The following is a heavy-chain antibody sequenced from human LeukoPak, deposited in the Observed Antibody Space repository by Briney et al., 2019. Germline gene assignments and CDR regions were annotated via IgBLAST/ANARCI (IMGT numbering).Heavy chain of an antibody. CDR3: ARGNGGSGSYERVAWQSWSYYFDY. Sequence: PSETLSLTCAVYGGSFSGYYWSWIRQPPGKGLEWIGEINHSGSTNYNPSLKSRVTISVDTSKNQFSLKLSSVTAADTAVYYCARGNGGSGSYERVAWQSWSYYFDYWGQGTLVTVSS. J-gene: IGHJ4*02. CDR2: INHSGST. D-gene: IGHD3-10*01. CDR1: GGSFSGYY. V-gene: IGHV4-34*01.